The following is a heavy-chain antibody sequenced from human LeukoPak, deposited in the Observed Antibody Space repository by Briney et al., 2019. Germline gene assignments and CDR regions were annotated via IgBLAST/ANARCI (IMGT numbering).Heavy chain of an antibody. Sequence: ASVKVSCKASGYTFTGYYMHWVRKAPGQGLEWMRWINPNSGGTNYAQKFQGRVTMTRDTSISTAYMELSRLRSDDTAVYYCARVYPLTTVTSFDYWGQGTLVTVSS. CDR1: GYTFTGYY. CDR3: ARVYPLTTVTSFDY. CDR2: INPNSGGT. V-gene: IGHV1-2*02. D-gene: IGHD4-17*01. J-gene: IGHJ4*02.